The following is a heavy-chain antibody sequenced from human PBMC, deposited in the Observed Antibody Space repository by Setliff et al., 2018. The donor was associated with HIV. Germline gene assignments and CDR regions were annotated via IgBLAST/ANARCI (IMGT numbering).Heavy chain of an antibody. CDR3: ARSRGGTTRGYMDV. V-gene: IGHV4-4*08. CDR1: SDSLSSHY. CDR2: IYINGIT. Sequence: PSETLSLTCTVSSDSLSSHYWSWIRQPPGKGLEWVGHIYINGITNYSPSLESRVTISVDTSKKQFSLKLSSVTAADTAMYFCARSRGGTTRGYMDVWGKGTTVTVSS. J-gene: IGHJ6*03. D-gene: IGHD4-17*01.